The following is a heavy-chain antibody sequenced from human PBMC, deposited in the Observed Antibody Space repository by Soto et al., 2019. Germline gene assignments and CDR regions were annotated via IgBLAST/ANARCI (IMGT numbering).Heavy chain of an antibody. CDR1: GGTFSSYT. J-gene: IGHJ4*02. CDR3: ARDSVVATIRT. Sequence: QVQLVQSGAEVKKPGSSVKVSCKASGGTFSSYTISWVRQAPGQGLEWMGRIIPILGIANYAQKFQGRVTITADKSTSTAYMELSSLRSEDPAVYYCARDSVVATIRTWGQGTLVTVSS. D-gene: IGHD5-12*01. V-gene: IGHV1-69*08. CDR2: IIPILGIA.